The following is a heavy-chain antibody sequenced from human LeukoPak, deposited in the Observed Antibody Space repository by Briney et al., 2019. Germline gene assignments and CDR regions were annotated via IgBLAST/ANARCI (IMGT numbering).Heavy chain of an antibody. Sequence: GGSLRLSCAASGFTFTYYWMHWVRQAPGKGLVWVARINGDGSSTNYADSVKGRFTISRDNAKNTLYLQMNSLRAKDTAVYYCANDDFGASGLPDYWGQGTLVTVSS. J-gene: IGHJ4*02. CDR3: ANDDFGASGLPDY. V-gene: IGHV3-74*01. CDR1: GFTFTYYW. CDR2: INGDGSST. D-gene: IGHD4-17*01.